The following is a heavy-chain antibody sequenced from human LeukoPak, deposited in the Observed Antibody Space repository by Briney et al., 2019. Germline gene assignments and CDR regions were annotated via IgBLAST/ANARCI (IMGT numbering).Heavy chain of an antibody. CDR2: IYYSGRT. Sequence: SETLSLTCTVSGGSIGSSTYYWGWIRQSPGKGLEWIGSIYYSGRTYHNPSLKSRVTISIDPSKNQFSLKLSSVTAADTAVYYCARPGYSGSLDYWGQGTVVTVSS. CDR3: ARPGYSGSLDY. CDR1: GGSIGSSTYY. J-gene: IGHJ4*02. V-gene: IGHV4-39*01. D-gene: IGHD1-26*01.